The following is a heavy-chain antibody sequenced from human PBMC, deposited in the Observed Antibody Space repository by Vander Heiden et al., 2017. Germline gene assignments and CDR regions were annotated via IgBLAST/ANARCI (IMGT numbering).Heavy chain of an antibody. Sequence: EVQLVESGAGLVKPGGSLGRYCAAWGFKYGRPRMSWVRQAPGKGLEWVGRIKSKTDGGTTHYAAPVKGRFTISRDDSKNTLYLQMNSLKTEDTAVYYCTTPEECSGRSCGFDYWGQGTLVTVSS. D-gene: IGHD2-15*01. J-gene: IGHJ4*02. CDR1: GFKYGRPR. CDR2: IKSKTDGGTT. CDR3: TTPEECSGRSCGFDY. V-gene: IGHV3-15*01.